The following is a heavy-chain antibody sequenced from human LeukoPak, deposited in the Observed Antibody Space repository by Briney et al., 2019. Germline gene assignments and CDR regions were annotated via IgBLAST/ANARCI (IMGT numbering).Heavy chain of an antibody. CDR3: AGDSVALGYCSGGSCYSGDRY. Sequence: PSETLSLTCIVSGGSISSSGYYWGWIRQSPGKGMEWIASLFYTGSTHYNPSLKSRVTISVDTSKNQFSLKLSSVTAADTAVYYCAGDSVALGYCSGGSCYSGDRYWGQGTLVTVSS. CDR2: LFYTGST. V-gene: IGHV4-39*07. CDR1: GGSISSSGYY. D-gene: IGHD2-15*01. J-gene: IGHJ4*02.